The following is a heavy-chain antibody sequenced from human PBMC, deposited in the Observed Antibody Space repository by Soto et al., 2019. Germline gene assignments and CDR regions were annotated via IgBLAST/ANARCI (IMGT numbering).Heavy chain of an antibody. CDR2: ISCSGSII. J-gene: IGHJ6*02. CDR1: GFTFSTYN. V-gene: IGHV3-48*01. D-gene: IGHD5-18*01. CDR3: ARDQGAMVMDYYYYYGMDV. Sequence: GGSLRLSCAASGFTFSTYNMNWVRQAPGKGLEWVAYISCSGSIIYYADSVKGRFTISRDNSKNTLYLQMNSLRAEDTAVYYCARDQGAMVMDYYYYYGMDVWGQGTTVTVSS.